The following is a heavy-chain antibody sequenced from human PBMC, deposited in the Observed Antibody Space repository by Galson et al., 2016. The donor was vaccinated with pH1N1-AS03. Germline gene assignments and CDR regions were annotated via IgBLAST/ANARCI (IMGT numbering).Heavy chain of an antibody. D-gene: IGHD3-22*01. J-gene: IGHJ3*01. Sequence: QSGAEVKKPGDSLKISCKSSGYGFNGYWTGWVRQMPGKGLKWMGIIFPGDSDTRYSPSFQGQVTISADKSTRTTYLQWRSLKASDTAIYYCARPAHYDSRGRDALDVWGQGTMLIVSS. CDR1: GYGFNGYW. CDR3: ARPAHYDSRGRDALDV. V-gene: IGHV5-51*03. CDR2: IFPGDSDT.